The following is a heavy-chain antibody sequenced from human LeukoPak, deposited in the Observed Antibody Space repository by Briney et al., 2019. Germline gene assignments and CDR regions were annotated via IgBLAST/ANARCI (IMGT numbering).Heavy chain of an antibody. CDR2: ISTNHGNT. Sequence: ASVKVSCKASGYTFTNYGITWVRQAPGQELEWMGWISTNHGNTNYAQKIQGRVTMTTDTSTSTAYMELRNLRSDDTAMYYCARDQIRQGLPGYWGQGTLVTVSS. CDR1: GYTFTNYG. CDR3: ARDQIRQGLPGY. J-gene: IGHJ4*02. D-gene: IGHD6-19*01. V-gene: IGHV1-18*01.